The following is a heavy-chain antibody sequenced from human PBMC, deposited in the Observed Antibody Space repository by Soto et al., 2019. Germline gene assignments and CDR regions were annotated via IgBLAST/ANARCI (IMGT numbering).Heavy chain of an antibody. CDR2: INPSGGST. J-gene: IGHJ3*02. D-gene: IGHD3-10*01. CDR3: ARDLTMVRGVIIGHDAFDI. Sequence: GASVKVSCKASGYTFATYDMHWVRQAPGQRLEWMGMINPSGGSTSYAQKFQGRVTMTRDTSTSTVYMELSSLRSEDTAVYYCARDLTMVRGVIIGHDAFDIWGQGTMVTVSS. V-gene: IGHV1-46*01. CDR1: GYTFATYD.